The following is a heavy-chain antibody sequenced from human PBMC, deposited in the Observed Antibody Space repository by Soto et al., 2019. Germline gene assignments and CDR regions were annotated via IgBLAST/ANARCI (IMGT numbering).Heavy chain of an antibody. CDR1: GFTFDDYG. D-gene: IGHD3-16*01. Sequence: EVQLVESGGGLVQPGRSLRLSCVGSGFTFDDYGMHWVRQAPGKGLEWVSGISWDSGSIGYAESVKGRFTISRHNAKNALYLQMNSLRTEDTALYYCAKARGGIDYWGQGTLVTVYS. CDR3: AKARGGIDY. CDR2: ISWDSGSI. J-gene: IGHJ4*02. V-gene: IGHV3-9*01.